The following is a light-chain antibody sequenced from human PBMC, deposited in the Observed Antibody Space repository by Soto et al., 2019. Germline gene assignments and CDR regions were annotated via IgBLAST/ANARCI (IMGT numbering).Light chain of an antibody. J-gene: IGLJ2*01. CDR2: EVS. CDR1: SSDVGGYNY. V-gene: IGLV2-14*01. Sequence: QSVLTQPASVSGSPGQSITISCTGTSSDVGGYNYVSWYQQHPGKAPKLMIFEVSNRPSGVSHRFSGPKSGNTASLTISGLQAEDEADYYCTSYTSSSTLVFGGGTKLTVL. CDR3: TSYTSSSTLV.